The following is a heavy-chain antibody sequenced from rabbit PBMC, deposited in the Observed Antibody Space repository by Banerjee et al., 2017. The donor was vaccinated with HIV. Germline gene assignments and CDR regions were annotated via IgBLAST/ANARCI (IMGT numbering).Heavy chain of an antibody. CDR2: IYTGSYDNI. CDR3: ARGTSGGDRPLKL. CDR1: GFSFSTNYD. J-gene: IGHJ4*01. V-gene: IGHV1S45*01. Sequence: QEQLEESGGGLVKPGASLTLTCTASGFSFSTNYDMCWVRQAPGKGLEWIGCIYTGSYDNIVYASRAKGRSTISKSSSTSVTLKMTSLTAADTATYFCARGTSGGDRPLKLWGPGTLVTVS. D-gene: IGHD1-1*01.